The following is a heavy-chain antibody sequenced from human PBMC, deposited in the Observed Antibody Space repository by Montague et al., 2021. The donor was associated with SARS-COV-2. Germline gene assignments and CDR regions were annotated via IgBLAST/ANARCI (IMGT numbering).Heavy chain of an antibody. Sequence: SLRLSCAASGFTFSSYAMHWVRQAPGKGLEWVAVISYDGSNKYYADSVKGRFTISRDNSKNTLYLQMNSLRAEDTAVYYCARGPLLLGYCISTSCYLPANFYYVMDVWGQGTTVTVSS. CDR2: ISYDGSNK. CDR1: GFTFSSYA. D-gene: IGHD2-2*01. CDR3: ARGPLLLGYCISTSCYLPANFYYVMDV. V-gene: IGHV3-30*04. J-gene: IGHJ6*02.